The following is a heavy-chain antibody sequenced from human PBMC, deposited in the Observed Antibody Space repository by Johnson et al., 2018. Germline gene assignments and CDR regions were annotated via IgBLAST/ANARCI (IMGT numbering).Heavy chain of an antibody. D-gene: IGHD6-19*01. V-gene: IGHV3-30-3*01. CDR2: IAYGGSKK. Sequence: QVQLVQSGGGVVQPGRSLRLSCAASGFIFSSSAMRWVRQAPGKGLEWVAVIAYGGSKKSYADSVKGRFTISRDNSKNTLYRQMNSLRAEDTAMYYGARDGVEVPGDNYYDMDVWGKGTTVTFSS. CDR3: ARDGVEVPGDNYYDMDV. J-gene: IGHJ6*03. CDR1: GFIFSSSA.